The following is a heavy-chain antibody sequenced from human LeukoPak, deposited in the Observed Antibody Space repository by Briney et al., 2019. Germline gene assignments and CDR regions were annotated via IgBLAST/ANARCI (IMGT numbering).Heavy chain of an antibody. J-gene: IGHJ3*02. D-gene: IGHD2-2*01. CDR3: ARGGDIVVVPGAKIYAFDI. CDR2: ISPYNGNT. Sequence: ASVKVSCKASGYTFTNYGISWVRPAPGQGPEWMGWISPYNGNTNYAQKFQGRVTMTTDTSTSTAYMELRSLRSDDTAVYYCARGGDIVVVPGAKIYAFDIWGQGTMVTVSS. CDR1: GYTFTNYG. V-gene: IGHV1-18*01.